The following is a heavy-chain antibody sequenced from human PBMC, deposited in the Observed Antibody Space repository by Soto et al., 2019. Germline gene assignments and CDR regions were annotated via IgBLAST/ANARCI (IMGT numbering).Heavy chain of an antibody. CDR1: GFSLSTSGVG. CDR3: AHRGGSITTFDY. D-gene: IGHD3-16*01. J-gene: IGHJ4*02. V-gene: IGHV2-5*02. Sequence: QITLKESGPTLVKPTQTLTLTCTFSGFSLSTSGVGVGWIRQPPGKALEWLALIYWDDDKRYSPSLKSRLTHHKGTSQNQVVLTMTNMDPVDTATYYCAHRGGSITTFDYWGQGTLVTVSS. CDR2: IYWDDDK.